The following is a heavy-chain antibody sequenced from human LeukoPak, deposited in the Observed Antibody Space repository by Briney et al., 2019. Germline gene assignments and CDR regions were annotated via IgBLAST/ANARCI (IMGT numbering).Heavy chain of an antibody. CDR3: ARVGYSSSWSPSDY. D-gene: IGHD6-13*01. CDR2: ISSSGSDI. CDR1: GFTFSNYE. J-gene: IGHJ4*02. Sequence: GGSLRLSCAASGFTFSNYEMHWVRQAPGKGLEWVSYISSSGSDIYYADSVKGRFTISRDNAKNSLYLHMNSLRAEDTAVYYCARVGYSSSWSPSDYWGQGALVTVSS. V-gene: IGHV3-48*03.